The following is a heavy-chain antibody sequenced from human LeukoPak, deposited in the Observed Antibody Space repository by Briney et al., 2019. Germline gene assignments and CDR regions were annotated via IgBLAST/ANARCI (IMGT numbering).Heavy chain of an antibody. J-gene: IGHJ4*02. CDR2: INSDGSST. Sequence: GESLRLSCAASGFTFSSYWMHWVRQAPGKGLAWVSRINSDGSSTSYADSVKGRFTISRDNAKNTLYLQMDSLRAEDTAVYYCARDPSRLAVGPGGFDYWGQGTLVTVSS. CDR3: ARDPSRLAVGPGGFDY. V-gene: IGHV3-74*01. D-gene: IGHD6-19*01. CDR1: GFTFSSYW.